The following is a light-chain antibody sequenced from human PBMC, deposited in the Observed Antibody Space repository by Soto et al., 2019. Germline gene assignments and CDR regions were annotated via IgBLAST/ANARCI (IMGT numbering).Light chain of an antibody. CDR3: SSYTSSSTWV. V-gene: IGLV2-14*01. CDR2: EVS. CDR1: SSDVGGYNY. Sequence: QSVLTQPPSVSGAPGQTITISCTGTSSDVGGYNYVSWYQQHPGKAPKLMIYEVSNRPSGVSNRFSGSKSGNTASLTISGLQAEDEADYYCSSYTSSSTWVFGGGTKLTVL. J-gene: IGLJ3*02.